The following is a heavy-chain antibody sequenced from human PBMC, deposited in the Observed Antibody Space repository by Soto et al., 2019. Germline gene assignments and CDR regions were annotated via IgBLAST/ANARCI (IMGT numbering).Heavy chain of an antibody. CDR3: ARGTIPMVRGVIIRHYNTNAFDI. Sequence: SETLSLTCTVSGGSISSYYWSWIRQPPGKGLEWIGYIYYSGSTNYNPSLKSRVTISVDTSKNQFSLKPSSVTAADTAVYYCARGTIPMVRGVIIRHYNTNAFDIWGQGTMVTVSS. V-gene: IGHV4-59*01. D-gene: IGHD3-10*01. J-gene: IGHJ3*02. CDR2: IYYSGST. CDR1: GGSISSYY.